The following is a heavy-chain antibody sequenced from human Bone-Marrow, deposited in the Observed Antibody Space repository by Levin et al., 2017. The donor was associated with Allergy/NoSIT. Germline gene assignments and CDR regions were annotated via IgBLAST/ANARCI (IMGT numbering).Heavy chain of an antibody. Sequence: SETLSLTCAVYGGSFSGYYWSWIRQPPGKGLEWIGEINHSGSTNYNPSLKSRVTISVDTSKNQFSLKLSSVTAADTAVYYCARGRVDTAMVTLDAFDIWGQGTMVTVSS. CDR3: ARGRVDTAMVTLDAFDI. V-gene: IGHV4-34*01. J-gene: IGHJ3*02. CDR1: GGSFSGYY. CDR2: INHSGST. D-gene: IGHD5-18*01.